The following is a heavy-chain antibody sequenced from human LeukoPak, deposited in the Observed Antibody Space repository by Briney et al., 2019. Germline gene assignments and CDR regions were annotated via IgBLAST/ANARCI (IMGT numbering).Heavy chain of an antibody. Sequence: VQVSCTASVYTFTEYSIYWARHATGQGLEWMGWINPNSGDTNYAQMSQGRVTMTRDTSISTAYMELRRLTSDDTAVYYCASDRGLAAAGYSWGQGTLVIVSS. CDR2: INPNSGDT. J-gene: IGHJ4*02. V-gene: IGHV1-2*02. D-gene: IGHD6-13*01. CDR1: VYTFTEYS. CDR3: ASDRGLAAAGYS.